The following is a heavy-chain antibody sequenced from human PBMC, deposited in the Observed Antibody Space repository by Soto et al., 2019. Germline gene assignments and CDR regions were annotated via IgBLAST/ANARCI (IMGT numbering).Heavy chain of an antibody. D-gene: IGHD2-15*01. Sequence: SETLSLTCTVSGGSISSRSYYWGWIRQPPGKGLEWIGSIYYSGSTYYNPSLKSRVTISVDTSKNQFSLKLSSVTAAGTAVYYCARGYCSGGSCYRYWGQGSQVTVSS. V-gene: IGHV4-39*01. CDR1: GGSISSRSYY. CDR3: ARGYCSGGSCYRY. CDR2: IYYSGST. J-gene: IGHJ4*02.